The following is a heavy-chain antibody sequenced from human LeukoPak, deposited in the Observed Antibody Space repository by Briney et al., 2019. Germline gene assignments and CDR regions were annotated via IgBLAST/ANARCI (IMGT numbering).Heavy chain of an antibody. D-gene: IGHD6-13*01. J-gene: IGHJ4*02. Sequence: EASVKVSCKASGGTFSTYDISWVRQAPGQGLEWVGRIVPILGTANYAQNFQGRVTITADRSTTTAYMELSSLRSEDTAVYYCARVPQGSSWPYYFDYWGQGTLVTVSS. CDR3: ARVPQGSSWPYYFDY. CDR2: IVPILGTA. CDR1: GGTFSTYD. V-gene: IGHV1-69*04.